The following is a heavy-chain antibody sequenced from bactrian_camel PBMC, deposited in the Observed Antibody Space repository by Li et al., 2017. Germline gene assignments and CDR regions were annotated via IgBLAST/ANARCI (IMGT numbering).Heavy chain of an antibody. Sequence: VQLVESGGGSVQAGGSLRPSCAASGFAFVENDMIWVRQGPGKGLEWVSTISFSGRTTGYSDSVKGRFIISRDNAKNTVSLQMNSIRSEDAALYYCTASSDYWGQGTQVTVS. CDR1: GFAFVEND. CDR3: TASSDY. V-gene: IGHV3-1*01. J-gene: IGHJ4*01. CDR2: ISFSGRTT.